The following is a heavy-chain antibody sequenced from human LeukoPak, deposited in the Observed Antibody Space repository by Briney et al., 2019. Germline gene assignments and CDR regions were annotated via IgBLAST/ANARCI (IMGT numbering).Heavy chain of an antibody. Sequence: GGSLRLSCAASGFTFSSYAMSWVRQAPGKGLEWVSAISGSGGSTYYADSVKGRFTISRDNSKNTLYLQMNSLRAEDTAVYYCAKDGDVVVPAAIRGAFDIWGQGTMVTVSS. J-gene: IGHJ3*02. CDR3: AKDGDVVVPAAIRGAFDI. D-gene: IGHD2-2*01. V-gene: IGHV3-23*01. CDR1: GFTFSSYA. CDR2: ISGSGGST.